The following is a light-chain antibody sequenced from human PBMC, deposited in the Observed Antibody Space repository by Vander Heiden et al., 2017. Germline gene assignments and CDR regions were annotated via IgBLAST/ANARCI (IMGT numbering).Light chain of an antibody. Sequence: QSALTQPPSASGSTGQSVSISCTGTGSDVGNYNYVSWYQQHPGKAPKLMIYEVTKRPSGVPHRFSGSKSGNTASLTVSGLQAEDEADYYCTSYAGSNNWVFGGGTKLTVL. CDR3: TSYAGSNNWV. V-gene: IGLV2-8*01. CDR2: EVT. CDR1: GSDVGNYNY. J-gene: IGLJ3*02.